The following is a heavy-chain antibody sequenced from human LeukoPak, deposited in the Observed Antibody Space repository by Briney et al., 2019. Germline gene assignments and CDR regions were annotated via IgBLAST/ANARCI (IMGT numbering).Heavy chain of an antibody. CDR3: AKDFSYSTNWHSFDY. J-gene: IGHJ4*02. V-gene: IGHV3-43*02. D-gene: IGHD2-2*01. Sequence: PGGSPGLSCTVSGFTFDDYAMHWGRHVPGKGLEWVSLISGDGDDTYYADSVKGRFTISRDNRKNSLYLQMSNLRIEDTALYYCAKDFSYSTNWHSFDYWGQGTLVTVSS. CDR2: ISGDGDDT. CDR1: GFTFDDYA.